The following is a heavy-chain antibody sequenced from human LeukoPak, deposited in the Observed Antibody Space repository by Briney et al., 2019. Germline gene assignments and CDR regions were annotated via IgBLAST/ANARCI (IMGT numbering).Heavy chain of an antibody. J-gene: IGHJ3*02. CDR1: GVSVSDGRYY. CDR3: ATPYCSSLSCLDVFNM. CDR2: KYYSGSA. V-gene: IGHV4-31*03. D-gene: IGHD2-2*01. Sequence: SETLSLTCTVSGVSVSDGRYYWTWIRQHPGKGLEWIGYKYYSGSAKYNPSLKSRLTISIDTSKNQFSLQLSSVTAADTATYYCATPYCSSLSCLDVFNMWGQGTRVTVSS.